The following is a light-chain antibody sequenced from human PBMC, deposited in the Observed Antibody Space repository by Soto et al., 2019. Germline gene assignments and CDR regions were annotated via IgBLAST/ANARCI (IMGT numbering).Light chain of an antibody. CDR2: QDT. Sequence: SYELSQPPSVSVSPGQTASITCSGDKLGSKYACWYQQKPGQSPVLVMYQDTKRPAGIPERFSGSNSGNTATLTSSGTQAMDEADYYCQAWDSSTHVVFGRGTKLTVL. J-gene: IGLJ2*01. CDR1: KLGSKY. CDR3: QAWDSSTHVV. V-gene: IGLV3-1*01.